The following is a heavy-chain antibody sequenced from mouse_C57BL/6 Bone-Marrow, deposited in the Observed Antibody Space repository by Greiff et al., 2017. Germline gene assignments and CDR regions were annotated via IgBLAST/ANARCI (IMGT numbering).Heavy chain of an antibody. Sequence: QVQLQQSGAELVRPGASVKLSCKASGYTFTDYYINWVKQRPGQGLEWIARIYPGSGNTYYNEKFKGKATLTVEKSSSAAYMQLSSLTSEDSAVYFGARVGGLDYWGQGTTVTVSS. CDR3: ARVGGLDY. CDR1: GYTFTDYY. D-gene: IGHD1-1*01. CDR2: IYPGSGNT. V-gene: IGHV1-76*01. J-gene: IGHJ2*01.